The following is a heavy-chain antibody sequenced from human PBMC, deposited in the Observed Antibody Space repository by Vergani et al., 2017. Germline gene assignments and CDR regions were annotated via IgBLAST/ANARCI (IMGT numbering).Heavy chain of an antibody. V-gene: IGHV3-43*02. D-gene: IGHD6-6*01. CDR3: AKESIATYYYYYMDV. Sequence: EVQLVESGGGVVQPGGSLRLSCAASGFTFDDYAMHWVRQAPGKGLEWVSLISGDGGSTYYADSVKGRCTISRDNSKNSLYLQMNSLRTEDTALYYCAKESIATYYYYYMDVWGKGTTVTVSS. J-gene: IGHJ6*03. CDR1: GFTFDDYA. CDR2: ISGDGGST.